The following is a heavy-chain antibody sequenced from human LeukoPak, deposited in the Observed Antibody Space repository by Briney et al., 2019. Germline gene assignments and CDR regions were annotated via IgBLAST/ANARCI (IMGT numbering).Heavy chain of an antibody. CDR1: GGTFSSYA. Sequence: SAKVSCKASGGTFSSYAISWVRQAPGQGLEWMGGIIPIFGTANYAQKFQGRVTITADESTSTAYMELSSLRSEDTAVYYCAKDRWRDGTSSFDNWGQGTLVTVSS. J-gene: IGHJ4*02. D-gene: IGHD6-6*01. CDR3: AKDRWRDGTSSFDN. V-gene: IGHV1-69*13. CDR2: IIPIFGTA.